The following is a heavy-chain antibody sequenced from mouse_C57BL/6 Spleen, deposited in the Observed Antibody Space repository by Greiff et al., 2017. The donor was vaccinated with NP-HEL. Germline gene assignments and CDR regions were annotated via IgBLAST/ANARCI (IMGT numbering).Heavy chain of an antibody. CDR3: AIGGDYYGSKAWFAY. CDR1: GYSFTDYN. CDR2: INPNYGTT. J-gene: IGHJ3*01. V-gene: IGHV1-39*01. Sequence: VQLQQSGPELVKPGASVKISCKASGYSFTDYNMNWVKQSNGKSLEWIGVINPNYGTTSYNQKFKGKATLTVDQSSSTAYMQLNSLTSEDSAVYYCAIGGDYYGSKAWFAYWGQGTLVTVSA. D-gene: IGHD1-1*01.